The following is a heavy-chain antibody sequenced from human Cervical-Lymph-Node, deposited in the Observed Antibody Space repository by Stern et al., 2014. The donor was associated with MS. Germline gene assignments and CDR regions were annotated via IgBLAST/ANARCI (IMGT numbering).Heavy chain of an antibody. CDR2: IHYSGST. Sequence: QVQLQESGPGLVKPSQTLSLTCTVSGGSISSVGYIHYSGSTYYNPSLKSRATISVDTSKNQFSLKLSSVTAADTALYYCARSDRLWGSFDYWGQGTLVTVSS. CDR3: ARSDRLWGSFDY. J-gene: IGHJ4*02. D-gene: IGHD3-16*01. V-gene: IGHV4-31*03. CDR1: GGSISSV.